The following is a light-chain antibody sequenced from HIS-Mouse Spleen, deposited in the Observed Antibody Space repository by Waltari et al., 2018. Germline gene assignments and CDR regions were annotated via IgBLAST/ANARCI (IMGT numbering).Light chain of an antibody. V-gene: IGLV2-18*02. Sequence: QSALTQPPSVSGSPGQSVTISCTGTSSDVGSYNRVSWYPQPPGTPPQPMIYEVSNRPSGVPDRFSGSKSGNTASLTISGLQAEDEADYYCSSYTSSSTLVFGGGTKLTVL. CDR1: SSDVGSYNR. CDR2: EVS. CDR3: SSYTSSSTLV. J-gene: IGLJ2*01.